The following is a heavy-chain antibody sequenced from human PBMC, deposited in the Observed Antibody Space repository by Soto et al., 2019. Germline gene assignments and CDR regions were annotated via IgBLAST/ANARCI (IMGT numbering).Heavy chain of an antibody. D-gene: IGHD2-2*01. V-gene: IGHV1-18*01. CDR3: ARVGGYCSSTSCLIRSVHWFDP. Sequence: QVQLVQSGAEVKKPGASVKVSCKASGYTFTSYGISWVRQAPGQGLEWMGWISAYNGNTNYAQKLQGRVIMTTDTSTSTAYMELRSLRSDDTAVYYCARVGGYCSSTSCLIRSVHWFDPWGQGTLVTVSS. CDR2: ISAYNGNT. CDR1: GYTFTSYG. J-gene: IGHJ5*02.